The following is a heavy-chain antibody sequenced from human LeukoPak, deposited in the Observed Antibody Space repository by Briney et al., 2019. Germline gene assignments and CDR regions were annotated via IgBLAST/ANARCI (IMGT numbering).Heavy chain of an antibody. CDR1: GGSISSSSYY. CDR3: ARLGPRYYDSSGYGDY. CDR2: IYYSGST. Sequence: SETLSLTCTVSGGSISSSSYYWGWIRQPPGKGLEWIGSIYYSGSTYYNPSLKSRVTISVDTSKNQFSLKLSSVTAADTAVYYCARLGPRYYDSSGYGDYWGQGTLVTVSS. V-gene: IGHV4-39*07. J-gene: IGHJ4*02. D-gene: IGHD3-22*01.